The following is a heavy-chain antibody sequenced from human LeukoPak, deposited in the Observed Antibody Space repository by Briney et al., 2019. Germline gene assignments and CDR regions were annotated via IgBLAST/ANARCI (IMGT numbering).Heavy chain of an antibody. CDR1: GGSISSYY. J-gene: IGHJ4*02. V-gene: IGHV4-59*08. Sequence: SETLSLTCTVSGGSISSYYWSWIRQPPGKGLEWIGYIYYSGSTNYNPSLKSRVTISVDTSKNQFSLKLSSVTAADTAVYYCAEAQRGYSYGVYYWGQGTLVTVSS. D-gene: IGHD5-18*01. CDR3: AEAQRGYSYGVYY. CDR2: IYYSGST.